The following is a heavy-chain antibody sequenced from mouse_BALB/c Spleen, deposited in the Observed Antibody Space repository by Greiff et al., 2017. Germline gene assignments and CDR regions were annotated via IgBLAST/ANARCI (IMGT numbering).Heavy chain of an antibody. CDR1: GFNIKDTY. CDR2: IDPANGNT. D-gene: IGHD2-4*01. CDR3: AREGLRRPWFAY. Sequence: VQLKQSGAELVKPGASVKLSCTASGFNIKDTYMHWVKQRPEQGLEWIGRIDPANGNTKYDPKFQGKATITADTSSNTAYLQLSSLTSEDTAVYYCAREGLRRPWFAYWGQGTLVTVSA. V-gene: IGHV14-3*02. J-gene: IGHJ3*01.